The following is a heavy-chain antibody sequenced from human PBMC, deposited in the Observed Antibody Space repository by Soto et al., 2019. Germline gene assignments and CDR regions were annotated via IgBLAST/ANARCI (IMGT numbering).Heavy chain of an antibody. CDR3: AKYNPAIDH. CDR2: ISYDGSDK. D-gene: IGHD1-20*01. J-gene: IGHJ4*02. CDR1: GFTFTSYA. Sequence: QVQLVESGGGVVQPGRSLRLSCAASGFTFTSYAMHWVRQAPGKGLEWVAFISYDGSDKYYADSVRGRFTISRDDSKNTLFLQINSLTTEDTAVYYCAKYNPAIDHWGQGTLVTVSS. V-gene: IGHV3-30*18.